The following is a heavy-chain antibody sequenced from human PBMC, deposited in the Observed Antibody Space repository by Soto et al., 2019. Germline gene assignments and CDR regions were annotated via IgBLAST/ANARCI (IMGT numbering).Heavy chain of an antibody. Sequence: EVQLVESGGGLVQPGRSLRLSCAASGFTFDDYAMHWVRQAPGKGLEWVSGISWNSGSIGYAGSVKGRFTISRDNANNSLYLQMNSLRAEYTALYYCAKDETGYSSSWLGYWGQGTLVTVSS. D-gene: IGHD6-13*01. V-gene: IGHV3-9*01. J-gene: IGHJ4*02. CDR1: GFTFDDYA. CDR2: ISWNSGSI. CDR3: AKDETGYSSSWLGY.